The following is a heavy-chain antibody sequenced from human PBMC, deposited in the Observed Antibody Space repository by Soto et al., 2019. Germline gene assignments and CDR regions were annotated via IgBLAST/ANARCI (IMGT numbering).Heavy chain of an antibody. CDR2: IYHSGST. Sequence: NLAITCAVNRYSLRRSVYSWSWIRQPPGKGLEWIGYIYHSGSTYYNPSLKSRVTISVDRSKNQFSLKLSSVTAADTAVYYCARVPYRCGQGTLATVS. CDR3: ARVPYR. J-gene: IGHJ5*02. V-gene: IGHV4-30-2*01. CDR1: RYSLRRSVYS. D-gene: IGHD2-2*01.